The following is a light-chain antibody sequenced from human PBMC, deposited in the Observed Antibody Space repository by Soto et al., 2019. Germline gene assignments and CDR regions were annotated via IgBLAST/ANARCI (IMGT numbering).Light chain of an antibody. Sequence: EIVLTQSPATLSLSPGERATLSCRASQSVGSYLAWYQQKPGQAPRLLIHDAFNRATGIPARFSGSGSGTDFTLTISSLEPEDFAVYYCQQRSNWRTFGQGTKVEIK. CDR1: QSVGSY. CDR2: DAF. J-gene: IGKJ1*01. CDR3: QQRSNWRT. V-gene: IGKV3-11*01.